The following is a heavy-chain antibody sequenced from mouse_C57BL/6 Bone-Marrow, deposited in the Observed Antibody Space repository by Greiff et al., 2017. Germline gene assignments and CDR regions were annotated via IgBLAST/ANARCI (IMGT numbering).Heavy chain of an antibody. CDR3: ARDLEEPGYGIFAWCAY. CDR1: GFTFSSYA. J-gene: IGHJ3*01. Sequence: EVKLVESGGGLVKPGGSLKLSCAASGFTFSSYAMSWVRQTPEKRLEWVATISDGGSYTYYPDNVKGRFTINRDNAKNNLYLQMSHLKSEDTAMXFCARDLEEPGYGIFAWCAYWGQGTLVTVSA. V-gene: IGHV5-4*01. CDR2: ISDGGSYT. D-gene: IGHD2-1*01.